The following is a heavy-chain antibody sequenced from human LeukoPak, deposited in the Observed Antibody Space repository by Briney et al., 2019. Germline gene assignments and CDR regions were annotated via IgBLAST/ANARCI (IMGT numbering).Heavy chain of an antibody. CDR1: GGSFSGYY. CDR3: ARGRSSSSWLPGWFDP. V-gene: IGHV4-34*01. Sequence: PSETLSFTCAVYGGSFSGYYWSWIRQPPGKGLEWIGEINHSGSTNYNPSLKSQVTISVDTSKNQFSLKLSSVTAADTAVYYCARGRSSSSWLPGWFDPWGQGTLVTVSS. D-gene: IGHD6-13*01. CDR2: INHSGST. J-gene: IGHJ5*02.